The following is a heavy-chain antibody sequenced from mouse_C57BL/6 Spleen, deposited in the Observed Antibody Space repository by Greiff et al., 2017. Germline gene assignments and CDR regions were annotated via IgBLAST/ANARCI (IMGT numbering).Heavy chain of an antibody. V-gene: IGHV5-6*01. CDR3: ARSSTTGYFDY. Sequence: EVQLQESGGDLVKPGGSLKLSCAASGFTFSSYGMSWVRQTPDKRLEWVATISSGGSYTYYPDSVKGRFTISRDNAKNTLYLQMSSLKSEDTAMYYCARSSTTGYFDYWGQGTTLTVSS. CDR1: GFTFSSYG. J-gene: IGHJ2*01. D-gene: IGHD3-1*01. CDR2: ISSGGSYT.